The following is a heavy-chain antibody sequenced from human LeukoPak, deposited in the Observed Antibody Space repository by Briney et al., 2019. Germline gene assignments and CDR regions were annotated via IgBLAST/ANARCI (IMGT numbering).Heavy chain of an antibody. CDR3: AREKCIDY. CDR2: ISSSSSYI. CDR1: GFTFSSYA. Sequence: GGSLRLSCAASGFTFSSYAMSLVRQAPGKGLEWVSSISSSSSYIYYADSVKGRFTISRDNAKNSLYLQMNSLRAEDTAVYYCAREKCIDYWGQGTLVTVSS. J-gene: IGHJ4*02. V-gene: IGHV3-21*01.